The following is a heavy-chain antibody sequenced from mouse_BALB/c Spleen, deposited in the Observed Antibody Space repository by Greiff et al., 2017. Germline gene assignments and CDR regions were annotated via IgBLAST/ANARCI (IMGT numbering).Heavy chain of an antibody. J-gene: IGHJ2*01. D-gene: IGHD1-1*01. CDR1: GFPFSSYD. V-gene: IGHV5-12-1*01. CDR2: ISSGGGST. CDR3: ARQRTTVPFDY. Sequence: EVMLVESGGGLVKPGGSLKLSCAASGFPFSSYDLSWVRQTPDKRLEWVAYISSGGGSTYYPDTAKGRFTISRDNAKNTLYLQMSSLKSEDTAMYYCARQRTTVPFDYWGQGTTRTVSS.